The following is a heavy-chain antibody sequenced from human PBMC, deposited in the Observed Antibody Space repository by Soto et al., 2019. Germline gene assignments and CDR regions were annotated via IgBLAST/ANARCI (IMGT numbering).Heavy chain of an antibody. J-gene: IGHJ4*02. CDR1: GYTFTSYT. Sequence: ASVKVSCKASGYTFTSYTMHWVRQAPGQRLEWMGWINAGNGNTKYSQKLQGRVTITRDTSASTVFIELSSLTSEDTALYYFARAKGNRAHTPSLFGGREPLFPSSS. V-gene: IGHV1-3*01. CDR3: ARAKGNRAHTPSLF. CDR2: INAGNGNT.